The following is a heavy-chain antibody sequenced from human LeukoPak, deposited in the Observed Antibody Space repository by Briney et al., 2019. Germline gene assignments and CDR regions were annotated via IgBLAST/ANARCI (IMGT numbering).Heavy chain of an antibody. D-gene: IGHD3-3*01. CDR2: ISGSGGST. J-gene: IGHJ3*02. CDR3: AKVLEWLFLSLDAFDI. V-gene: IGHV3-23*01. CDR1: GFTFSNYA. Sequence: GRSLRLSCAASGFTFSNYAMSWVRQAPGKGLEWVSAISGSGGSTYYADSVKGRFTISRDNSKNTLYLQMNSLRAEDTAVYYCAKVLEWLFLSLDAFDIWGQGTMVTVSS.